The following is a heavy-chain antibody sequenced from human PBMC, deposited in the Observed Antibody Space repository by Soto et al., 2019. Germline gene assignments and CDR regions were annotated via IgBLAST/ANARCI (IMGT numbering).Heavy chain of an antibody. CDR2: ISAYNGNT. CDR1: GYTFTSYG. J-gene: IGHJ4*02. CDR3: AREYCSSTSCYSRFDY. D-gene: IGHD2-2*01. Sequence: ASVKVSCKASGYTFTSYGISWVRQAPGQGLEWMGWISAYNGNTNYAQKLQGRVTMTRDTSISTAYMELSRLRSDDTAVYYCAREYCSSTSCYSRFDYWGQGTLVTVSS. V-gene: IGHV1-18*04.